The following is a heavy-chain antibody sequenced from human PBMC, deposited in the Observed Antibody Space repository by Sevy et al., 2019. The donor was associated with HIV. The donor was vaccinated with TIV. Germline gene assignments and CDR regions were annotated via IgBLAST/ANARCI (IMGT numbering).Heavy chain of an antibody. V-gene: IGHV3-23*01. CDR2: IIGSGFNT. CDR1: GFTFSSSA. CDR3: AKRSTSGWYGGDYFDY. J-gene: IGHJ4*02. D-gene: IGHD6-19*01. Sequence: GGSLRLSCAASGFTFSSSAMNWVRQAPGKGLEWVSGIIGSGFNTYYADSVKGRFTISRDNFKNTVYLKMNSLRAEDTAVYYCAKRSTSGWYGGDYFDYWGQGTLVTVSS.